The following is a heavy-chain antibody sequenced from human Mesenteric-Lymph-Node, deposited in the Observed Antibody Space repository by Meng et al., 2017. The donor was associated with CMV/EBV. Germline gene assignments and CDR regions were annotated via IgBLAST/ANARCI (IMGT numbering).Heavy chain of an antibody. CDR2: ISSSSSYI. V-gene: IGHV3-21*01. D-gene: IGHD2-2*01. J-gene: IGHJ6*02. CDR3: ARGYIVVVPATDIYYYYGMDV. Sequence: GGSLRLSCAASGFTFSSYSMNWVRQAPGKGLEWVSSISSSSSYIYYADSVKGRFTISRDNAKNSLYLQMNSLRAEDTAVYYCARGYIVVVPATDIYYYYGMDVWGQGTTVTVSS. CDR1: GFTFSSYS.